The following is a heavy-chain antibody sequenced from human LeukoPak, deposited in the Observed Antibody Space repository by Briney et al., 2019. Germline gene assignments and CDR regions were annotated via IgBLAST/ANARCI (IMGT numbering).Heavy chain of an antibody. CDR3: AKDPRGSYSPDHYSYMDV. CDR1: GFTFSSYA. V-gene: IGHV3-23*01. CDR2: ISGSGGST. J-gene: IGHJ6*03. Sequence: GGSLRLSCAASGFTFSSYAMSWVRQAPGKGLEWVSAISGSGGSTYYADSVKGRFTISRDNSKNTLYLQMNSLRAEDTDVYYCAKDPRGSYSPDHYSYMDVWGKGTTVTVSS. D-gene: IGHD1-26*01.